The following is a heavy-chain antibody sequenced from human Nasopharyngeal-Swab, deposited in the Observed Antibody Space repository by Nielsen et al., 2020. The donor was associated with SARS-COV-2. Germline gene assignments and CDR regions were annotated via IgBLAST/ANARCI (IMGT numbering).Heavy chain of an antibody. V-gene: IGHV3-30-3*01. Sequence: WIRQPPGKGLEWEAVVSYGGSSKYYADSVKGRFTISRDNSKNTLYLQMNSLRAEDTAVFYCARDMGRDGYNYPFDYWGQGTLVTVSS. CDR2: VSYGGSSK. CDR3: ARDMGRDGYNYPFDY. J-gene: IGHJ4*02. D-gene: IGHD5-24*01.